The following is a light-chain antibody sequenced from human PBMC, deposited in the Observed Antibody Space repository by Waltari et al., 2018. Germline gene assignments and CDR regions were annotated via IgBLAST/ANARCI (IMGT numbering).Light chain of an antibody. CDR2: DAS. V-gene: IGKV1-33*01. CDR1: QDISNY. CDR3: QQYDNLPSYT. J-gene: IGKJ2*01. Sequence: DIQMTQSPSSLSASVGDRVTITCQASQDISNYLNWYQQKPGKAPKLLIYDASNLETGGPSRFSGSGSGTDFTFTISSLQPEDIATYYCQQYDNLPSYTFGQGTKLEIK.